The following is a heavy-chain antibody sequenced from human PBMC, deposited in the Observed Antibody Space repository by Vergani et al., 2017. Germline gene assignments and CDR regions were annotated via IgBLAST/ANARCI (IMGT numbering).Heavy chain of an antibody. V-gene: IGHV4-31*01. D-gene: IGHD6-13*01. Sequence: QVQLQESGPGLVKPSQTLSLTCTVSGGSISSGGYYWSWIRQRPGKGLEWIGYIYYSGSTYYNPSLKSLVTISVDTSKNQFSLKLSSVPAAATAVYYCARDAGIAAANNWFDPWGQGTLVTVSS. CDR3: ARDAGIAAANNWFDP. CDR2: IYYSGST. CDR1: GGSISSGGYY. J-gene: IGHJ5*02.